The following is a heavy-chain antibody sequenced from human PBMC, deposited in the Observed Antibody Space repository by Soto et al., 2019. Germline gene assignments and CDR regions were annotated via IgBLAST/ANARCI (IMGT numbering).Heavy chain of an antibody. J-gene: IGHJ4*02. D-gene: IGHD5-18*01. CDR3: ARHSRIALSDY. Sequence: SETLSLTCTVSGGSISSGGYYWSWIRQHPGKGLEWIGYIYYSGSTYYNPSLKSRVTISVDTSKNQFSLKLSSVTAADTAVYYCARHSRIALSDYWGQGTLVTVSS. V-gene: IGHV4-39*01. CDR2: IYYSGST. CDR1: GGSISSGGYY.